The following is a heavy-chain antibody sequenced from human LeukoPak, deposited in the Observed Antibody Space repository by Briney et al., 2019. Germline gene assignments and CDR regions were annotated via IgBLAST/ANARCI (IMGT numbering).Heavy chain of an antibody. CDR1: GGSISSYY. CDR2: INHSGST. CDR3: AIRSSETVGFDY. D-gene: IGHD6-19*01. J-gene: IGHJ4*02. Sequence: PSETLSLTCTVSGGSISSYYWSWIRQPPGKGLEWIGEINHSGSTNYNPSLKSRVTISVDTSKNQFSLKLSSVTAADTAVYYCAIRSSETVGFDYWGQGTLVTVSS. V-gene: IGHV4-34*01.